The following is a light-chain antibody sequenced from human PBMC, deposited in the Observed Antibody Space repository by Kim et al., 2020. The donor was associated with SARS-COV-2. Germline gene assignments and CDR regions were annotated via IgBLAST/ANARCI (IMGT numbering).Light chain of an antibody. CDR2: EDA. V-gene: IGLV3-1*01. J-gene: IGLJ2*01. CDR3: QAWDTNTVI. CDR1: PLGDKY. Sequence: VSPGRTAGITCSGEPLGDKYVSWSQHRAGLSPVMVIYEDATRPSGIPERFSGSNSGNTATLTISETQPVDEADYFCQAWDTNTVIFGGGTQLTVL.